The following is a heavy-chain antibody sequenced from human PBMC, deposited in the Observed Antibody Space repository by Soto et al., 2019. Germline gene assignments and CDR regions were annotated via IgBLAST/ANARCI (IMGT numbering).Heavy chain of an antibody. CDR3: ASLRMLNEDLRTDWTDY. J-gene: IGHJ4*02. D-gene: IGHD2-15*01. V-gene: IGHV4-59*08. Sequence: QVQLQESGPGLVKPSETLSLTCTVSGGSISSYYWSWIRQPPGKGLEWIGYIYYSGSTNYNPSLKSRVTISVDTSKNQFSLKLSSVTAADTAVYYCASLRMLNEDLRTDWTDYWGQGTLVTVSS. CDR1: GGSISSYY. CDR2: IYYSGST.